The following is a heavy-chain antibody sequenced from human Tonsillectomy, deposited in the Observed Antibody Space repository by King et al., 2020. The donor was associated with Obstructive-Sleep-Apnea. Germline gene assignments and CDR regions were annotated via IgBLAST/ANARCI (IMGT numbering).Heavy chain of an antibody. J-gene: IGHJ4*02. CDR2: ISYEGSNK. D-gene: IGHD3-10*01. Sequence: VQLVESGGGVVQPGRSLRLSCAASGFAFTSYGIHWVRQAPGKGLEWVAVISYEGSNKYYADSVKGRFTISRDNSKNTLSLHMNSLRLEDTAVYYCAKDRGFGEKPTLFDYWGQGTLVTVSS. CDR3: AKDRGFGEKPTLFDY. V-gene: IGHV3-30*18. CDR1: GFAFTSYG.